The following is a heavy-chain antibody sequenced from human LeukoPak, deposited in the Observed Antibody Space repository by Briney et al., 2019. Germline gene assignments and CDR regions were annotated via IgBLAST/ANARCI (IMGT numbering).Heavy chain of an antibody. D-gene: IGHD6-6*01. Sequence: GGSLRLSRAASGFTFSSYSMNWVRQAPGKVLGWVSSVSSSGTYIYYADSLKGRFTISRDNANNSLYLQMNSLRAEDTAVYYCARDGPYSSSPFAYWGQGTLVTVSS. CDR3: ARDGPYSSSPFAY. CDR1: GFTFSSYS. V-gene: IGHV3-21*01. CDR2: VSSSGTYI. J-gene: IGHJ4*02.